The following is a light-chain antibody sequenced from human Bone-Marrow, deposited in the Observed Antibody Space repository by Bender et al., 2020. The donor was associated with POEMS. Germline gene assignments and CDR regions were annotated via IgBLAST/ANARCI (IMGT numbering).Light chain of an antibody. J-gene: IGLJ3*02. Sequence: QSALTQPASVSGSPGQSIAISCTGTSGDVGGYNYVSWYQQHPGKAPKLMIYEGSKRPSGVSNRFSGSKSGNTASLTISGLQAEDEADYHCCSYVGGGTFVFGGGTKLTVL. CDR3: CSYVGGGTFV. CDR2: EGS. CDR1: SGDVGGYNY. V-gene: IGLV2-23*03.